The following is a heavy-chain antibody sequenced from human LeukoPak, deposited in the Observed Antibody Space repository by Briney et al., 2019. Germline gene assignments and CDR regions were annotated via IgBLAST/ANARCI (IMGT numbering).Heavy chain of an antibody. V-gene: IGHV3-64*01. CDR1: GFTFSSYA. CDR2: ISSNGGST. CDR3: ARGKWLPKVIDY. D-gene: IGHD5-12*01. J-gene: IGHJ4*02. Sequence: PGGSLRLSCAASGFTFSSYAMHWVRQAPGKGLEYVSAISSNGGSTYYANSVKGRFTISRDNSKNTLYLQMGSLRAEDMAVYYCARGKWLPKVIDYWGQGTLVTVSS.